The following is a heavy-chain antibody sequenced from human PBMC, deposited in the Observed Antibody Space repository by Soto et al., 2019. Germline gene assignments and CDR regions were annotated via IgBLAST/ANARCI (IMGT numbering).Heavy chain of an antibody. Sequence: QVPLVESGGGVVQPGRSLRLSCAASGFTFSSYGMHWVRQAPGKGLEWVAVISYDGSNKYYADSVKGRFTISRDNSKNTLYLQMNSLRAEDTAVYYCAKGVAVAGNTAIDYWGQGTLVTVSS. CDR1: GFTFSSYG. J-gene: IGHJ4*02. V-gene: IGHV3-30*18. CDR3: AKGVAVAGNTAIDY. D-gene: IGHD6-19*01. CDR2: ISYDGSNK.